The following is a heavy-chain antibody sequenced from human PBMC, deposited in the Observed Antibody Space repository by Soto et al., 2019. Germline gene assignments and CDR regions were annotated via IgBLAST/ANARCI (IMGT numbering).Heavy chain of an antibody. CDR2: IYWDDDK. D-gene: IGHD3-3*01. V-gene: IGHV2-5*02. CDR1: GFSLSTSGVG. CDR3: ALYLERNSYYYYYYGMDV. Sequence: QITLKESGPTLVKPTQTLTLTCTFSGFSLSTSGVGVGWIRQPPGKALEWLALIYWDDDKRYSPSLKSRLTITKDTSKNQVVLTMTNMDPVDTATYYCALYLERNSYYYYYYGMDVWGQGTTVTVSS. J-gene: IGHJ6*02.